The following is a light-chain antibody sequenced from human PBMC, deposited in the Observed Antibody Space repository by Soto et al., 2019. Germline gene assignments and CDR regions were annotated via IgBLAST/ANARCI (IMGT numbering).Light chain of an antibody. CDR2: RAS. V-gene: IGKV3-20*01. Sequence: EIVLTQSPGTLSLSPGERATLSCRASQSVSSNYLAWYQQKPGQAPKVLICRASSRATGIPDRFSGSGSGTDFTLTISRLEPEDFAVYYCQQYGSSLLTFGGGTKVDIK. CDR1: QSVSSNY. CDR3: QQYGSSLLT. J-gene: IGKJ4*01.